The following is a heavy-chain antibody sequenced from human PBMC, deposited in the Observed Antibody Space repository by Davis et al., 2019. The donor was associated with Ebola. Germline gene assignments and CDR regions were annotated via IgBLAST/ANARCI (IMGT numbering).Heavy chain of an antibody. J-gene: IGHJ6*02. CDR1: GYTFTSYY. CDR3: ARGGITVTVVPRDYYYGMDV. CDR2: INPSGGST. D-gene: IGHD3-22*01. Sequence: ASVKVSCKASGYTFTSYYMHWVRQAPGRGLEWMGIINPSGGSTSYAQKFQGRVTMTRDTASSTAYMELSRLRSDDSAVYYCARGGITVTVVPRDYYYGMDVWGQGTTVTVSS. V-gene: IGHV1-46*01.